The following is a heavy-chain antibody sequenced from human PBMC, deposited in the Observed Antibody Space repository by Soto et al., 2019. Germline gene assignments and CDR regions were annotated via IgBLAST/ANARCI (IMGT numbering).Heavy chain of an antibody. CDR1: GFTFRDNY. Sequence: QVQLVESGGSLVKPGGPLRLSCAASGFTFRDNYMSWIRQAPGKRLEWVSYISSSGSTIYYADSVKGRFTISRDNAKNLLYLQMNRLRAEDTAVYYCARLDGNSYDSSGYYYYYYGMDVWGQGTTVTVSS. D-gene: IGHD3-22*01. CDR3: ARLDGNSYDSSGYYYYYYGMDV. V-gene: IGHV3-11*01. J-gene: IGHJ6*02. CDR2: ISSSGSTI.